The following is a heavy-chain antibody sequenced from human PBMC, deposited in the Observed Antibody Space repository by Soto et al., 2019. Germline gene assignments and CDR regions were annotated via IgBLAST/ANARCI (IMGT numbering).Heavy chain of an antibody. CDR3: ASSYGTSWYGDY. CDR2: FIPMSGTP. J-gene: IGHJ4*02. Sequence: QVQLVQSGSEVKRPGSSVKVSCKASGGDFRNYALTWVRQAPGQGLEWMGGFIPMSGTPKYAQKFQGRVTSTADTSTTTAYMELNSLRYDDTAVYYCASSYGTSWYGDYWGQGTLVTVS. D-gene: IGHD6-13*01. CDR1: GGDFRNYA. V-gene: IGHV1-69*06.